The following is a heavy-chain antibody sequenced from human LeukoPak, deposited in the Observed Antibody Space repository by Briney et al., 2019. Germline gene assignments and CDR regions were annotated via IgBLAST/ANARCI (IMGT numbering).Heavy chain of an antibody. CDR1: GYSINFGHL. J-gene: IGHJ5*02. D-gene: IGHD3-22*01. CDR3: ARESSAVAHTMMRDWLDP. V-gene: IGHV4-38-2*02. CDR2: INHSGRT. Sequence: PSETLSLTCDVSGYSINFGHLWGWIRQPPGKGLEWIASINHSGRTYYTPSLKSRVTISVDTLKNQFSLKVTSVTAEDTAMYFCARESSAVAHTMMRDWLDPWGQGTLVTVSS.